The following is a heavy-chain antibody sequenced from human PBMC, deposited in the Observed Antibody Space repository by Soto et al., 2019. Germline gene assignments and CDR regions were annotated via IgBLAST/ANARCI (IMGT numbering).Heavy chain of an antibody. J-gene: IGHJ4*02. D-gene: IGHD3-22*01. CDR1: GGTFSRYA. V-gene: IGHV1-69*13. Sequence: GASVKVSCKASGGTFSRYALSWVRQAPGQGPEGMGGIVPMFGTANYAQKFQGRVTITADESTSTAYMQLSSLRSEDTAVYYCARGVYYDSRGYYFFFWGQGTLVTVSS. CDR3: ARGVYYDSRGYYFFF. CDR2: IVPMFGTA.